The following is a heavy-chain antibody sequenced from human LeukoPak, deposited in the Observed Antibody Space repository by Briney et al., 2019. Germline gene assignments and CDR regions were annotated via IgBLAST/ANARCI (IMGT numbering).Heavy chain of an antibody. CDR1: GFTFRSYS. V-gene: IGHV3-74*01. Sequence: PGGSLRLSCAASGFTFRSYSMNLVRQAPGKGLLWVSRITSDGSTTNYADSVEGGFTISRDNAKNTLFLQMNSLRAEDTAVYYCARGWEQQGVGAFHVWGQGTMVTVSS. J-gene: IGHJ3*01. D-gene: IGHD1/OR15-1a*01. CDR2: ITSDGSTT. CDR3: ARGWEQQGVGAFHV.